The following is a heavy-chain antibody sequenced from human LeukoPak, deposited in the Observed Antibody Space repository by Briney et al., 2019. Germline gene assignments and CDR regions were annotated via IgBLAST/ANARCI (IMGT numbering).Heavy chain of an antibody. Sequence: PAEPLSLPCTVSGRSISSSSYYWRWIRQPPGKGLEWIGSIYYSGSTYYNPSLKSRVTISVGTSKNQFSLKPSSVTAADTAVYYCARRGRGGGVVPAADLDYWGQGTLVTVSS. D-gene: IGHD2-2*01. V-gene: IGHV4-39*01. CDR3: ARRGRGGGVVPAADLDY. CDR1: GRSISSSSYY. CDR2: IYYSGST. J-gene: IGHJ4*02.